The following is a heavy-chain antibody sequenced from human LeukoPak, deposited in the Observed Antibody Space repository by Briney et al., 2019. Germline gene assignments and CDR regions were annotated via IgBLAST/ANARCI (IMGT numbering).Heavy chain of an antibody. CDR1: GYSFTYW. CDR3: ARHGSLDYEFDY. V-gene: IGHV5-51*01. D-gene: IGHD4-17*01. CDR2: IYPGDSDT. Sequence: GESLKISCKGSGYSFTYWIGWVRQMPGKGLEWMGIIYPGDSDTRYSPSFQGQVTISADKSISTAYLQWSSLKASDTAMYYCARHGSLDYEFDYWGQGTLVTVSS. J-gene: IGHJ4*02.